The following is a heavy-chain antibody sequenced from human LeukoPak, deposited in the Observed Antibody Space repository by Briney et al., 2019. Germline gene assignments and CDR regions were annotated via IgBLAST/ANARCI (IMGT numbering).Heavy chain of an antibody. Sequence: PGRSLRLSCAASGFIFSSYGMHWVRQAPGKGLEWVAIISNDGSNKDYADSVKGRFTISRDNSKNTLYLQMNSLGAEDTAVYYCAKAWGYYGSRSLQYYFDYWGQGTLVTVSS. J-gene: IGHJ4*02. CDR2: ISNDGSNK. D-gene: IGHD3-10*01. CDR3: AKAWGYYGSRSLQYYFDY. V-gene: IGHV3-30*18. CDR1: GFIFSSYG.